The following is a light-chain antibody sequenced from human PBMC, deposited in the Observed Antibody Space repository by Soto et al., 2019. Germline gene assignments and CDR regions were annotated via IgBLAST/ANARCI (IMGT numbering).Light chain of an antibody. J-gene: IGKJ4*01. CDR3: QQYSAWPLT. CDR1: RSIRNN. V-gene: IGKV3-15*01. CDR2: GAS. Sequence: EIVMTQSPAILSVSPGDGATLFCRASRSIRNNFLAWYQHKPGQAPRLLIHGASTRATGVPARFSGSASETEFTLTISSLQSEDFAVYYCQQYSAWPLTFGGGTKVEI.